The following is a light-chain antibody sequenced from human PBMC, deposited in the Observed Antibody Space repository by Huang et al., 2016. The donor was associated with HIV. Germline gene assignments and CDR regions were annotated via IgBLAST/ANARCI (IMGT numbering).Light chain of an antibody. CDR3: QQYNNWPLT. Sequence: EKVMTQSPATLSVSPGERATLSCRASQSVSSKLAWYKQKPGQAPRLLIYGASTRATGIPVRFSGSGSGTEFTLTISSLQSEDFAVYYCQQYNNWPLTFGGGTKVEIK. J-gene: IGKJ4*01. CDR1: QSVSSK. V-gene: IGKV3-15*01. CDR2: GAS.